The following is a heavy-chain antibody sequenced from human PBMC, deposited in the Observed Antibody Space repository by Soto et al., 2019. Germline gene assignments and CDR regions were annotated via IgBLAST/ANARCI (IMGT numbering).Heavy chain of an antibody. CDR2: TSWNSGSI. J-gene: IGHJ4*02. CDR1: GFTFDDYA. Sequence: EVQLVESGGGLVQPGRSLRLSCAASGFTFDDYAMHWVRQAPGKGLEWVSGTSWNSGSIGYADSVKGRFTISRDNAKNSLYLQMNSLRAEDTALYYCAKDMEDYYDSSGSLPDYWGQGTLVTVSS. D-gene: IGHD3-22*01. CDR3: AKDMEDYYDSSGSLPDY. V-gene: IGHV3-9*01.